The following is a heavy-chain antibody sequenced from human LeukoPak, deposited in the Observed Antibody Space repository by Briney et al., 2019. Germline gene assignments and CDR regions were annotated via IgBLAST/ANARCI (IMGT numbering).Heavy chain of an antibody. CDR3: ARLLRNIAAAVYYFDY. CDR2: IYPGDSDA. D-gene: IGHD6-13*01. V-gene: IGHV5-51*01. Sequence: GESPKISCKGSGYSFTTYWIGWVRQMPGKCLEWMGIIYPGDSDARYSPSFQGQVTISADKSISTAYLQWSSLKASDTATYYCARLLRNIAAAVYYFDYWGQGTLVTVSS. CDR1: GYSFTTYW. J-gene: IGHJ4*02.